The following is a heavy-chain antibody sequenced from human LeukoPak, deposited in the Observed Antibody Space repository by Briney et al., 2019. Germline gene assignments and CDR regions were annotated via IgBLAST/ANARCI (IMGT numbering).Heavy chain of an antibody. Sequence: TGGSLRLSCAASGFTFGDYAMHWVRQVPGRAPELVSLINDDGTNTYYADSVKGRLTISRDNGKNSLFLQMDGLRTEDTALYFCARGNTTFYDVWTGYYWFGGYFDFWGQGTQVTVSS. D-gene: IGHD3-3*01. CDR3: ARGNTTFYDVWTGYYWFGGYFDF. J-gene: IGHJ4*02. CDR2: INDDGTNT. CDR1: GFTFGDYA. V-gene: IGHV3-43*02.